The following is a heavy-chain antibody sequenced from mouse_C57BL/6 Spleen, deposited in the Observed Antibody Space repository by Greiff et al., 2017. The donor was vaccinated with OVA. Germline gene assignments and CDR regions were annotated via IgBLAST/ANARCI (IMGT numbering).Heavy chain of an antibody. Sequence: QVQLQQSGAELVRPGASVTLSCKASGYTFTDYEMHWVKQTPVHGLEWIGAIDPETGGTAYNQKFKGKAILTADKSSSTAYMELRSLTSEDSAVYYRTREVYGNSSFDHWGQGTTLTVSS. CDR3: TREVYGNSSFDH. J-gene: IGHJ2*01. CDR2: IDPETGGT. D-gene: IGHD2-1*01. CDR1: GYTFTDYE. V-gene: IGHV1-15*01.